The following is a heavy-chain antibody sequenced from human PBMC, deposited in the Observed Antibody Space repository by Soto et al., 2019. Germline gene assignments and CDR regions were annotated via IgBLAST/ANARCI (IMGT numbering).Heavy chain of an antibody. CDR2: ISYDGSNK. V-gene: IGHV3-30-3*01. CDR1: GFTFSSYA. D-gene: IGHD2-15*01. J-gene: IGHJ4*02. Sequence: QVQLVESGGGVVQPGRSLRLSCAASGFTFSSYAMHWVRQAPGKGLEWVAVISYDGSNKYYADSVKGRVTITRDNSKNTLYLQMNSLRAEDTAVYYCASPIPCRGGRRYHPGGQGTLVTVSS. CDR3: ASPIPCRGGRRYHP.